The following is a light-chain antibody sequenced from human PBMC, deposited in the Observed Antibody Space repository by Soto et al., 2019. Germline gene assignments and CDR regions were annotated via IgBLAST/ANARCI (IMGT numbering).Light chain of an antibody. V-gene: IGKV3-20*01. CDR3: QQYDSSPWT. Sequence: EIVLTQSPGTLSLSPGERATLSCRASQSVSSSFLAWYQQKPGQAPRPLIYGASSRATGIPDRFSGSGSGTDFTHTISRLEPEDFAVYYCQQYDSSPWTFGQGTKVEIK. CDR2: GAS. J-gene: IGKJ1*01. CDR1: QSVSSSF.